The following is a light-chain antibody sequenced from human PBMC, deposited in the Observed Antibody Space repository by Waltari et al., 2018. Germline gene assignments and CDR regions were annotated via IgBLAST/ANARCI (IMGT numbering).Light chain of an antibody. Sequence: QSALTHPASVSGSPGPSITIPCTGTTSDVCAYNYVSWYQQHPGKAPKLMIYDVSNRPSGVSNRFSGSKSGNTASLIISGLQAEDEADYYCSSYTSSSLYVFGRGTKVTVL. J-gene: IGLJ1*01. V-gene: IGLV2-14*03. CDR1: TSDVCAYNY. CDR2: DVS. CDR3: SSYTSSSLYV.